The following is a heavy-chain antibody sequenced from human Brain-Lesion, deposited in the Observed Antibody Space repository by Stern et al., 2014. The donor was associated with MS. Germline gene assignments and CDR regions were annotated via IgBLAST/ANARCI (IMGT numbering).Heavy chain of an antibody. D-gene: IGHD3-10*01. CDR3: AKLWLGELPESPFDY. V-gene: IGHV4-39*01. Sequence: QVQLQESGPGLVKPSETLSLTCTVSGGSISSSSYYWGWIRQPPGKGLEWIGSIYYRGSTYYKPSLKSRVTISMDTSKNQFSLRLSSVTAADTAVYFCAKLWLGELPESPFDYWGQGTLVTVSS. CDR2: IYYRGST. J-gene: IGHJ4*02. CDR1: GGSISSSSYY.